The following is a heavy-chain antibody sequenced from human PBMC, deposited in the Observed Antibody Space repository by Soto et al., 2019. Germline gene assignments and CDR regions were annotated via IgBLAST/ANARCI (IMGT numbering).Heavy chain of an antibody. CDR3: ARDRSYDSSGYYWFDY. V-gene: IGHV3-66*01. CDR1: GFTVSSNY. CDR2: IYSGGST. D-gene: IGHD3-22*01. Sequence: GGSLRLSCAASGFTVSSNYMSWVRQAPGKGLEWVSVIYSGGSTYYADSVKGRFTISRDNSKNTQYLQMNSLRAEDTAVYYCARDRSYDSSGYYWFDYWGQGT. J-gene: IGHJ4*02.